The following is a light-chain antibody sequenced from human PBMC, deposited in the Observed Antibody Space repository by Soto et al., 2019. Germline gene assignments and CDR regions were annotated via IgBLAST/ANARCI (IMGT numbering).Light chain of an antibody. Sequence: DIQMTQSPSSLSAFVGDRVTITCRASQTIDGFLNWYQQKPGKAPNLLIYAASSLQSGVPSRFSGSGSGTEFTLTISSLQPEDFATYYFQQSYTTLGTFGQGTKVEIK. CDR2: AAS. J-gene: IGKJ1*01. CDR3: QQSYTTLGT. V-gene: IGKV1-39*01. CDR1: QTIDGF.